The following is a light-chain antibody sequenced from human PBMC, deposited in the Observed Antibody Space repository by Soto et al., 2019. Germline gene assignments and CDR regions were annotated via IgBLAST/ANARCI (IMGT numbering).Light chain of an antibody. CDR1: QSLLYSSNNKNY. V-gene: IGKV4-1*01. J-gene: IGKJ2*01. CDR2: WAS. CDR3: QRYYGGPPYT. Sequence: DIVMTQSPDSLAVSLGERATINCKSSQSLLYSSNNKNYLAWYQQKPGQPPKLLIYWASTRESGVPDRFSGSGSGTDFTLTISSLQAEDVAVYYCQRYYGGPPYTLGQGTKLEIK.